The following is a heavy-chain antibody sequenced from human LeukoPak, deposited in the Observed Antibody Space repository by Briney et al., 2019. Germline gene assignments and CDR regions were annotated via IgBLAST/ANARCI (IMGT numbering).Heavy chain of an antibody. D-gene: IGHD2-2*01. CDR3: ARDYCSSTSCRNWFDP. CDR2: IYTSGST. Sequence: SETLSLTCTVSGDSISTGSYYWSWIRQPAGRGLEWIGRIYTSGSTNYNPSLRSRVTMSVDTSKNQFSLKLSSVTAADTAVYYCARDYCSSTSCRNWFDPWGQGTLVTVSS. J-gene: IGHJ5*02. CDR1: GDSISTGSYY. V-gene: IGHV4-61*02.